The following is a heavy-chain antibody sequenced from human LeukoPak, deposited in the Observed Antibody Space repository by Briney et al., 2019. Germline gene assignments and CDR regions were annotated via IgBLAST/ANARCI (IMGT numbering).Heavy chain of an antibody. CDR3: ARVAIFGVVINAMDV. CDR1: GGSISSSSYY. Sequence: SETLSLTCTVSGGSISSSSYYWGWIRQPPGKGLEWIGSIYYSGSTYYNPSLKSRVTISVDTSKNQFSLKLSSVTAADTAVYYCARVAIFGVVINAMDVWGQGITVTVSS. V-gene: IGHV4-39*01. CDR2: IYYSGST. D-gene: IGHD3-3*01. J-gene: IGHJ6*02.